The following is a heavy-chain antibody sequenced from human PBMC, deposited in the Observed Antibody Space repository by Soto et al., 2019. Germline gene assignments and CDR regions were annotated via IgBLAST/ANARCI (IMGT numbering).Heavy chain of an antibody. J-gene: IGHJ6*02. V-gene: IGHV4-30-4*01. Sequence: QVQLQESGPGLVKPSQTLSLTCTVSGGSISSGDYYWSWIRQPPGKGLEWIGYIYYSGSTFYNPSITSRVTMSVDTSKNQFSMQLSSVTAADTAVYYCATEPVSITIFGVSGMDVWGQGTTVTVSS. CDR3: ATEPVSITIFGVSGMDV. CDR1: GGSISSGDYY. CDR2: IYYSGST. D-gene: IGHD3-3*01.